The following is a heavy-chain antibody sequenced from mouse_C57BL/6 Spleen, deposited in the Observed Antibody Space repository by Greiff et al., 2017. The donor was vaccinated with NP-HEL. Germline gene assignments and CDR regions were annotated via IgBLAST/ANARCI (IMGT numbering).Heavy chain of an antibody. Sequence: VKLQQPGAELVKPGASVKMSCKASGYTFTSYWITWVKQRPGQGLEWIGDIYPGSGSTNYNEKFKSKATLTVDTSSSTAYMQLSSLTSEDSAVYYCASPGSSKDWYFDVWGTGTTVTVSS. D-gene: IGHD1-1*01. V-gene: IGHV1-55*01. CDR2: IYPGSGST. CDR3: ASPGSSKDWYFDV. J-gene: IGHJ1*03. CDR1: GYTFTSYW.